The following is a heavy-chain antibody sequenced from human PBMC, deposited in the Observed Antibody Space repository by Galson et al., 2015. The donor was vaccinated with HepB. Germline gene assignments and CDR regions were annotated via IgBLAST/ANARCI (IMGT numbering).Heavy chain of an antibody. D-gene: IGHD2-15*01. Sequence: SLRLSCAASGFTFSSYGMHWVRQAPGKGLEWVAVIWYDGSNKYYADSVKGRFTISRDNSKNTLYLQMNSLRAEDTAVYYCAREDYCSGGSCYSVGKGFVDYWGQGTLVTVSS. V-gene: IGHV3-33*01. CDR2: IWYDGSNK. CDR3: AREDYCSGGSCYSVGKGFVDY. CDR1: GFTFSSYG. J-gene: IGHJ4*02.